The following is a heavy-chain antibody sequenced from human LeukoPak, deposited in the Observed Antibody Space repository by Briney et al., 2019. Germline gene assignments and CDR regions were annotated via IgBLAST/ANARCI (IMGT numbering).Heavy chain of an antibody. CDR3: ARDLGGWYFDY. V-gene: IGHV3-21*01. CDR1: GFTFSSYS. J-gene: IGHJ4*02. D-gene: IGHD6-19*01. CDR2: ISSSRSYM. Sequence: GGSLRLSCAASGFTFSSYSMNWVRQAPGKGLEWVSSISSSRSYMYYADSVKGRYTISRDNSKNTLYLQMNSLRAEDTAVYYCARDLGGWYFDYWGQGTLVTVSS.